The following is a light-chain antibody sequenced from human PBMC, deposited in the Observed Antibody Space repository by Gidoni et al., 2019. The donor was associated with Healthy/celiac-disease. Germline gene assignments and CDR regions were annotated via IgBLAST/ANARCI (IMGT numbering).Light chain of an antibody. CDR1: QSVSSSY. J-gene: IGKJ4*01. Sequence: EIVLTQSPGTLSLSPGELATLSCRASQSVSSSYLAWYQQKPGQAPRLLIYGASSRATGIPDRFSGSVSGTDFTLTINRLESEDFAVYHCQQYGTSSGLSFXGXTKVEIK. CDR3: QQYGTSSGLS. V-gene: IGKV3-20*01. CDR2: GAS.